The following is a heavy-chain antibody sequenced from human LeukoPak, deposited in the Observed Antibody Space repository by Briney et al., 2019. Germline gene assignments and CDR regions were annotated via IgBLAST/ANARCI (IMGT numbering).Heavy chain of an antibody. CDR3: ATSARSSDWFMSFDY. CDR1: GFTFSDHY. Sequence: PGGSLRLSCEASGFTFSDHYIDWVRQAPGKGLEWVGRTRNKANSYTTEYAASVKGRFTISRDDSKNSLNLQMNSLKTEDTAVYYCATSARSSDWFMSFDYWGQGTLVTVSS. V-gene: IGHV3-72*01. D-gene: IGHD3-9*01. CDR2: TRNKANSYTT. J-gene: IGHJ4*02.